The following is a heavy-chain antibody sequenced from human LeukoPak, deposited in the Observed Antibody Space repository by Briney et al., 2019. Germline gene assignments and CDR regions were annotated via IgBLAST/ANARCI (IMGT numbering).Heavy chain of an antibody. D-gene: IGHD6-13*01. Sequence: SETLSLTCTVSGGSISSYYWSWIRQPPGKGLEWIGYIYYSGSTSYNPSLKSRVTISVDTSKNQFSLKLSSVTAADTAVYYCARGAPYSSSWYRWGQGTLVTVSS. J-gene: IGHJ5*02. CDR2: IYYSGST. CDR1: GGSISSYY. V-gene: IGHV4-59*01. CDR3: ARGAPYSSSWYR.